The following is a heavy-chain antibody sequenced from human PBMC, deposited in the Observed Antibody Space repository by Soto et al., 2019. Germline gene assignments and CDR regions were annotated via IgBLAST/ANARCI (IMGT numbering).Heavy chain of an antibody. J-gene: IGHJ6*02. V-gene: IGHV1-18*04. CDR2: ISAYNGNT. Sequence: VKLACKASGYPFTSYGIIWVRQAPGQGLEWMGWISAYNGNTNYAQKLQGRVTMTTDTSTSTAYMELRSLRSDDTAVYYCARDAGIEYYDSSGYYFPQGYYYYGMDVWGQGTTVTVSS. D-gene: IGHD3-22*01. CDR1: GYPFTSYG. CDR3: ARDAGIEYYDSSGYYFPQGYYYYGMDV.